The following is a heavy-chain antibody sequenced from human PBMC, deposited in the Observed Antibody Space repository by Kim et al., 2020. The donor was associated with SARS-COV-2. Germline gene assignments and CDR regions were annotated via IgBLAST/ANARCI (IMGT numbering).Heavy chain of an antibody. D-gene: IGHD3-10*01. V-gene: IGHV3-53*01. J-gene: IGHJ4*02. Sequence: DSGKGRFTHSRNNSKNTLYLQMNSLRAEDTAVYYWARGGSGSYYGVLCDYWGQGTLVTVSS. CDR3: ARGGSGSYYGVLCDY.